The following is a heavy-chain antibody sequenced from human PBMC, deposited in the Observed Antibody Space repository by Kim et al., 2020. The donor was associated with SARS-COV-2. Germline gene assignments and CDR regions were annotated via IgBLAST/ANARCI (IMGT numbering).Heavy chain of an antibody. J-gene: IGHJ5*02. D-gene: IGHD3-10*01. V-gene: IGHV4-34*01. CDR2: INHSGST. CDR1: GGSFSGYY. Sequence: SETLSLTCAVYGGSFSGYYWSWIRQPPGKGLEWIGEINHSGSTNYNPSLKSRVTISVDTSKNQFSLKLSSVTAADTAVYYCARGRGLLWFGVWWFDPWGQGTLVTVSS. CDR3: ARGRGLLWFGVWWFDP.